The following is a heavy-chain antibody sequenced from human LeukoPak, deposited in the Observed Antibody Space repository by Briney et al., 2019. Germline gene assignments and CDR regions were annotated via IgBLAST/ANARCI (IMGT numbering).Heavy chain of an antibody. J-gene: IGHJ4*02. CDR2: IYSGGSS. CDR1: GFTVSTNY. CDR3: ARAYCRGSSCYPTLSHY. Sequence: GGSLRLSCAASGFTVSTNYMSWVRQAPGKGLEWVSVIYSGGSSYYADSVKGRFTISRDNSKNTVYLQMNSLRAEDTALYYCARAYCRGSSCYPTLSHYWDQGTLVTVSS. D-gene: IGHD2-15*01. V-gene: IGHV3-66*01.